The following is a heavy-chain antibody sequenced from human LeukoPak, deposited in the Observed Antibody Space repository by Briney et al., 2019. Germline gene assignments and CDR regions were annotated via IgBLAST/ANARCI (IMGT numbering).Heavy chain of an antibody. CDR3: ARSGGSGVIVY. Sequence: SETLSLTCTVSGGSISSYYWSWIRQPPGKGLEWIGYIHYSGSTNYNPSLKSRVTISVDTSKNQFSLKLSSVTAADTAVYYCARSGGSGVIVYWGQGTLVTVSS. J-gene: IGHJ4*02. CDR1: GGSISSYY. V-gene: IGHV4-59*01. D-gene: IGHD3-10*01. CDR2: IHYSGST.